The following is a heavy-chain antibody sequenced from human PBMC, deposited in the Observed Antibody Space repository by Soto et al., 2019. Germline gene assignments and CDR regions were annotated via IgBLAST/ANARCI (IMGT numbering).Heavy chain of an antibody. Sequence: GGSLRLSCAASGFTFSDYYMSWIRQAPGKGLEWVSYISSSGSTIYYADSVKGRFTISRDNAKNSLYLQMNSLRAEDTAVYYCASSRYSGSYGYFGYWGQGTLVTVSS. D-gene: IGHD1-26*01. CDR2: ISSSGSTI. J-gene: IGHJ4*02. V-gene: IGHV3-11*01. CDR1: GFTFSDYY. CDR3: ASSRYSGSYGYFGY.